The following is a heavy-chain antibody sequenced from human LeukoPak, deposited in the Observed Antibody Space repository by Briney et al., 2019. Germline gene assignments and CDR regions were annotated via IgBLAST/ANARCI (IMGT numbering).Heavy chain of an antibody. Sequence: GGSLRLSCAASGFSFSTYAMTWVRRAPGKGLEWVSGISGSGGSPYYADSVKGRFTISRDTSKNTLYLQMNSLRAEDTAVYYCAKAPYTAMITFDYWGQGTLVTVSS. D-gene: IGHD5-18*01. V-gene: IGHV3-23*01. J-gene: IGHJ4*02. CDR2: ISGSGGSP. CDR3: AKAPYTAMITFDY. CDR1: GFSFSTYA.